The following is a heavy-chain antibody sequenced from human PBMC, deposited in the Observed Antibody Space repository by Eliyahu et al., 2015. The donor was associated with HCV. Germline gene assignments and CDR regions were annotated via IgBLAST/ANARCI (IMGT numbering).Heavy chain of an antibody. V-gene: IGHV3-21*01. CDR3: AGGLEPDTSSSGGDY. CDR2: ISSSSSYI. D-gene: IGHD6-6*01. CDR1: GFTFXSYS. Sequence: EVQLVESGGGLVKPGGSLRLSCAASGFTFXSYSMNWVRXAPGKGLEWVSSISSSSSYIYYADSVKGRFTISRDNAKNSLYLQMNSLRAEDTAVYYCAGGLEPDTSSSGGDYWGQGTLVTVSS. J-gene: IGHJ4*02.